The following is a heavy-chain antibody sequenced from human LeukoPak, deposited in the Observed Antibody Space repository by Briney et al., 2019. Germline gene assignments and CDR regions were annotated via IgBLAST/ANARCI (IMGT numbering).Heavy chain of an antibody. CDR2: IYYNAST. CDR3: ARAGTYSGSYRFDS. D-gene: IGHD1-26*01. V-gene: IGHV4-59*12. J-gene: IGHJ4*02. CDR1: GGSISSYY. Sequence: EPSETLSLTCTVSGGSISSYYWSWIRQPPGKRLEWIGYIYYNASTDYNPSLKSRVTISVDTSKNQFSLNLSSLTAADTAVYYCARAGTYSGSYRFDSWGQGTLVTVSS.